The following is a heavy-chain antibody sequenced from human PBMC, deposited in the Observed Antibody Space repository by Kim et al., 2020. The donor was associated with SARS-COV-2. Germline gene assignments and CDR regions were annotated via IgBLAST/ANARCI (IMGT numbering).Heavy chain of an antibody. CDR2: NYYSGST. Sequence: SETLSLTCTVSGGSISTQFWSWIRQPPGRGLEWIGYNYYSGSTHYNPSLKSRVTISVDTSKNQFSLKLSSVTAADTAVYYCARFDIVILPAAIYYYAMDVWGQGTTVTVSS. V-gene: IGHV4-59*11. CDR1: GGSISTQF. CDR3: ARFDIVILPAAIYYYAMDV. D-gene: IGHD2-2*01. J-gene: IGHJ6*02.